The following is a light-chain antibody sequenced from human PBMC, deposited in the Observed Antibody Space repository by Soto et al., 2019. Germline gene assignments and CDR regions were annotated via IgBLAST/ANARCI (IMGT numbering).Light chain of an antibody. J-gene: IGKJ1*01. CDR3: QQYGSSPLT. V-gene: IGKV3-20*01. CDR2: GAS. Sequence: EIVLTQSPGTLSLSPGERATLSCRASQTLSSSYLAWYQQKPGRAPRLLIYGASNRATGIPDRLSGSGSGSDFTLTINRLEPEDFAVYYCQQYGSSPLTFGQGTKVEIK. CDR1: QTLSSSY.